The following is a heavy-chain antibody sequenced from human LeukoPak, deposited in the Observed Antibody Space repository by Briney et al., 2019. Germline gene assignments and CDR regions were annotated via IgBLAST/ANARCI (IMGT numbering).Heavy chain of an antibody. CDR3: ARDSYGMDV. CDR2: ISYVGSDK. V-gene: IGHV3-30*03. Sequence: PGGSLRLSCSASGFTFSSYGMHWVRQAPGKGLEWVAVISYVGSDKYYTDSVRGRFTISRDNSKTTLYLQMNSLRTEDTAVYYCARDSYGMDVWGQGTTVTVSS. J-gene: IGHJ6*02. CDR1: GFTFSSYG.